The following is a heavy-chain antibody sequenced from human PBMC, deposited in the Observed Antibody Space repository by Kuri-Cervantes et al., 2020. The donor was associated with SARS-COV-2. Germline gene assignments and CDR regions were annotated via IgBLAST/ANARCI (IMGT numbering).Heavy chain of an antibody. CDR3: ASHGAQKLVRY. Sequence: SETLSLTCTVSGYSISSGYYWGWIRQPPGKGLEWIGSIYHSGSTYYNPSLKSRVTISVDTSKNQFSLKLSSVTAADTAVYYCASHGAQKLVRYWGQGTLVTVSS. D-gene: IGHD6-6*01. CDR2: IYHSGST. J-gene: IGHJ4*02. V-gene: IGHV4-38-2*02. CDR1: GYSISSGYY.